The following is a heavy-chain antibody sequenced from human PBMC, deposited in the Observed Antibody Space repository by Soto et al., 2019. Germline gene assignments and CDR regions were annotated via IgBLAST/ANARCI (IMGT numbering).Heavy chain of an antibody. CDR1: GGSISSSNYY. Sequence: QLQLQESGAGLVKPSETLSLTCTVSGGSISSSNYYWGWIRQPPGKGLEWIGSISYTGSTYYSPALKGRVTISVDTSKNQFSLKLSSVTAADTAVYYCARRSLVQPPHAFDVWGQGTMVTVSS. CDR3: ARRSLVQPPHAFDV. D-gene: IGHD1-1*01. CDR2: ISYTGST. J-gene: IGHJ3*01. V-gene: IGHV4-39*01.